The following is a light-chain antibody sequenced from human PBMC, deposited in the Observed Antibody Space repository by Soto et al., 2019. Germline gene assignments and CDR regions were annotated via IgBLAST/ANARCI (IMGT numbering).Light chain of an antibody. CDR1: QSIRSW. J-gene: IGKJ1*01. V-gene: IGKV1-5*03. Sequence: DIQMTQSPSTLSASVGDRVTITCRASQSIRSWLAWYQQKPGKAPNLLIYQASNLKSGVTSRFSGSGSGTEYTLTISSLQPDDFATYYCQQYNSYPCTFGQGTKVDIK. CDR2: QAS. CDR3: QQYNSYPCT.